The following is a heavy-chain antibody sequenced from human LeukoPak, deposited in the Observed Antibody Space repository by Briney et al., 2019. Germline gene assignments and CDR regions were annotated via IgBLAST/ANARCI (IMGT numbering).Heavy chain of an antibody. CDR2: IDPDSGDT. J-gene: IGHJ3*02. V-gene: IGHV1-2*02. D-gene: IGHD3-22*01. CDR1: GYSFAGYY. Sequence: ASVKVSCKASGYSFAGYYMHWVRQAPGQGLEWMGWIDPDSGDTNYAQTFQGRVTMTRDTSISTAYMELSSLRSDDTAVYYCAGDLPTYYYDSSGYYAAFDIWGRGTMVTVSS. CDR3: AGDLPTYYYDSSGYYAAFDI.